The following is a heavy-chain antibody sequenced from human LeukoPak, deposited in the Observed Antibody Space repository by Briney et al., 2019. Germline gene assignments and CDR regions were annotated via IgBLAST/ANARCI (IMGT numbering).Heavy chain of an antibody. CDR3: TTDLVGVLLWFGELGGLDY. V-gene: IGHV3-15*01. J-gene: IGHJ4*01. D-gene: IGHD3-10*01. CDR2: IKSKTDGGTT. Sequence: GGSLRLSCAASGFTFSNAWMSWVRQAPGKGLEWVGRIKSKTDGGTTDYAAPVKGRFTISRDDSKNTLYLQMNSLKTEDTAVYYCTTDLVGVLLWFGELGGLDYWGHGTLVTVSS. CDR1: GFTFSNAW.